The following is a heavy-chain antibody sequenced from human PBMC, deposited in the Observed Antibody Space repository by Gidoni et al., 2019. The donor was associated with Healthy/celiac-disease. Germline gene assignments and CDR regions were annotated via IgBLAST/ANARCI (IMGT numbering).Heavy chain of an antibody. Sequence: EVQLVESGGGLVKPGGSLRLSCSASGFTFSSYSMNWVRQARGKGLEWVSYISSSSSYIDYADSVKGRFTISRDNAKNSLYLQMNSLRAEDTAVYYCARDPSNWFDPWGQGTLVTVSS. CDR3: ARDPSNWFDP. CDR1: GFTFSSYS. V-gene: IGHV3-21*01. CDR2: ISSSSSYI. J-gene: IGHJ5*02.